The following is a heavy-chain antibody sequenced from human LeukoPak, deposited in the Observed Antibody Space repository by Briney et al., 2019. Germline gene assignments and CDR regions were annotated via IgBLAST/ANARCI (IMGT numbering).Heavy chain of an antibody. V-gene: IGHV3-48*03. CDR3: SLVGATSYYYYGMDV. Sequence: GGSLRLSCAASGFTFSSYEMNWVRQAPGKWLEWVSYISSSGSTIYYADSVKGRFTISRDNAKNSLYLQMNSLRAEDTAVYYCSLVGATSYYYYGMDVWGQGTTVTVSS. J-gene: IGHJ6*02. CDR1: GFTFSSYE. D-gene: IGHD1-26*01. CDR2: ISSSGSTI.